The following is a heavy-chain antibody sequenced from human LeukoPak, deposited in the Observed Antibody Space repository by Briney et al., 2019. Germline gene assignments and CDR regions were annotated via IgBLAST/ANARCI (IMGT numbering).Heavy chain of an antibody. Sequence: GESLKISLKGSGYSFTCYWIGWVRQVPGKGAGWMGIIYPGDSDTRYSPSFQGQVTISADKSISTAYLQWSSLKASDTAMYYCARLVGTTLYFDYWGQGTLVTVSS. V-gene: IGHV5-51*01. J-gene: IGHJ4*02. CDR1: GYSFTCYW. CDR3: ARLVGTTLYFDY. D-gene: IGHD1-26*01. CDR2: IYPGDSDT.